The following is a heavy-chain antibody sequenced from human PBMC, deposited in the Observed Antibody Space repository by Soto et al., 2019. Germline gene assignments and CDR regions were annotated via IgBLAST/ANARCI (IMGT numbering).Heavy chain of an antibody. D-gene: IGHD7-27*01. J-gene: IGHJ5*02. V-gene: IGHV4-59*01. CDR3: ARDSPELGFDP. Sequence: QVQLQESGPGLVKPSETLSLTCTVSGGSISSYYWSWIRQPPGKGLEWIGYIYYSGSTNYNPSLKSRVTISVDTSKNQFSLKLSSVTAADTAVYYCARDSPELGFDPWGQGTLVTVSS. CDR1: GGSISSYY. CDR2: IYYSGST.